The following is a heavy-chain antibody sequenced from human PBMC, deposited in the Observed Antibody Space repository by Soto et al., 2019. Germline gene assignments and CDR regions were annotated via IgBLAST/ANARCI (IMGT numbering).Heavy chain of an antibody. J-gene: IGHJ4*02. D-gene: IGHD2-21*02. V-gene: IGHV4-39*01. CDR2: IYYSGST. CDR1: GCSISSSSYY. CDR3: ARVYVVVTAISSFGFDY. Sequence: SDTLSLTFTVSGCSISSSSYYWCWILQPPGKGLEWIGSIYYSGSTYYNPSLKSRVTISVDTSKNQFSLKLSSVTAADTAVYYWARVYVVVTAISSFGFDYWGQGTLVTVYS.